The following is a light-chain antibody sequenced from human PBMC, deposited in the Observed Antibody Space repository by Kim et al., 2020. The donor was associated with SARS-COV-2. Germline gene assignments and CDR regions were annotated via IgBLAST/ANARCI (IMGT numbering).Light chain of an antibody. CDR3: ASYTTTDTLWM. Sequence: HSSTLSCSGHSSDIGDYNYVSWYQQHPDKAPKLILYAAFNRPSGVSNRCSGTKSDSGASLTISGLQPEDEADYYCASYTTTDTLWMFGGGTQLTVL. CDR2: AAF. V-gene: IGLV2-14*03. CDR1: SSDIGDYNY. J-gene: IGLJ3*02.